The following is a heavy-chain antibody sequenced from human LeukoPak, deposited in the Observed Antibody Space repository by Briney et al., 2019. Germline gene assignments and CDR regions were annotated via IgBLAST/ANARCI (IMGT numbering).Heavy chain of an antibody. CDR2: INAGNGNT. D-gene: IGHD1-26*01. CDR1: GYTFTSNA. CDR3: ARGALPNYYYMDV. V-gene: IGHV1-3*03. J-gene: IGHJ6*03. Sequence: ASVKVSCKASGYTFTSNAMHWVRQAPGQRLEWMGWINAGNGNTKYSQEFQGRVTITRDTSASTAYMELSSLRSEDMAVYYCARGALPNYYYMDVWGKGTTVTVSS.